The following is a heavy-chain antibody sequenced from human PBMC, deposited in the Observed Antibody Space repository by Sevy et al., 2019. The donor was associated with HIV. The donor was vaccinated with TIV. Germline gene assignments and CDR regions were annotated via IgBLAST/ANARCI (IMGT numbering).Heavy chain of an antibody. J-gene: IGHJ4*01. CDR1: GGSMSDSHYY. CDR2: VYYSGST. Sequence: SETLSLTCTVSGGSMSDSHYYWGWIRRPPGKGLEWIGSVYYSGSTHYNPSLKSRVTISVDTSKSLLSLELTSVIATDTAVYYCARNSTGHSFDYWGHGTLVTVSS. D-gene: IGHD3-22*01. CDR3: ARNSTGHSFDY. V-gene: IGHV4-39*01.